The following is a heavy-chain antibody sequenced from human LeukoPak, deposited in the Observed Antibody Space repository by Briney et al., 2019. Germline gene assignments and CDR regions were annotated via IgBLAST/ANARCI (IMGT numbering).Heavy chain of an antibody. Sequence: GGSLRLSCAASGFTVSSNYMSWVRQAPGKGLEWVSVIHSGGSTYYADSVKGRFTISRDNAKNSLYLQMNSLRAEDTAVYYCARDGAGGDIVVVPDNWGQGTLVTVSS. CDR3: ARDGAGGDIVVVPDN. J-gene: IGHJ4*02. CDR2: IHSGGST. CDR1: GFTVSSNY. V-gene: IGHV3-53*01. D-gene: IGHD2-2*01.